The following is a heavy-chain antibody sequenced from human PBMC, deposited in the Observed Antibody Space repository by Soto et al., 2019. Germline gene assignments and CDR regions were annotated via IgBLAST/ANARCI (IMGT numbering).Heavy chain of an antibody. CDR3: AKDLRGPEAGTWYFDL. Sequence: GGSLRLSCAASGFTFSSYAMSWVRQAPGRGLEWVSTISGSGGSSYYADSVEGRFTISRDNSQNTLYMQMNSLRADDTAVYYCAKDLRGPEAGTWYFDLWGRGTLVTVSS. CDR2: ISGSGGSS. J-gene: IGHJ2*01. V-gene: IGHV3-23*01. D-gene: IGHD6-13*01. CDR1: GFTFSSYA.